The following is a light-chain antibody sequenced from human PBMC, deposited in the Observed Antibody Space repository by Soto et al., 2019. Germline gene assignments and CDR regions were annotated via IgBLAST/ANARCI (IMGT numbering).Light chain of an antibody. Sequence: EIVLTQSPAILSVSPGERATLSCRASQSVNNNLAWYQQKPGQSPRLLIYGVSTRAAGIPGRFSGSGSGTDFTLTISSLQSEDFAVYYCQQYTDWPLMYTFGRGTQLEI. J-gene: IGKJ2*01. CDR1: QSVNNN. CDR3: QQYTDWPLMYT. V-gene: IGKV3-15*01. CDR2: GVS.